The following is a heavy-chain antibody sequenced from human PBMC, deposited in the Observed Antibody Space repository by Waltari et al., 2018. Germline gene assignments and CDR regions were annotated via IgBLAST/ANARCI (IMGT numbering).Heavy chain of an antibody. J-gene: IGHJ6*02. V-gene: IGHV1-8*01. D-gene: IGHD6-13*01. Sequence: QVQLVQSGAEVKKPGASVKVSCKASGYTFTSYDITWVRQATGQGPEWMGWMNPNSGNTGYAQKFQGRVTMTRNTSISTAYMELSSLRSEDTAVYYCARAKPRSIAAAGPRVYGMDVWGQGTTVTVSS. CDR2: MNPNSGNT. CDR1: GYTFTSYD. CDR3: ARAKPRSIAAAGPRVYGMDV.